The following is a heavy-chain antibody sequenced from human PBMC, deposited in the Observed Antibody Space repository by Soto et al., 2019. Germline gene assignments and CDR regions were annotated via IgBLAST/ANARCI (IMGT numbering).Heavy chain of an antibody. CDR2: IDPSDSYT. D-gene: IGHD2-15*01. CDR3: ARLGGGCSGGSCYYYYGMDV. CDR1: GYSFTSYW. V-gene: IGHV5-10-1*01. J-gene: IGHJ6*02. Sequence: GESLKISCKGSGYSFTSYWISWVRQMPGKGLEWMGRIDPSDSYTNYSPSFRGHVTISADKSISTAYLQWSSLKASDTAMYYCARLGGGCSGGSCYYYYGMDVWGQGTTVTVSS.